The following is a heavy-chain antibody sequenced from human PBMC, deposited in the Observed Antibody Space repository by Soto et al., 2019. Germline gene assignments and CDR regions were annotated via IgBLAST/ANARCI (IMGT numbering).Heavy chain of an antibody. D-gene: IGHD3-10*01. J-gene: IGHJ4*02. CDR1: GFAFSSYS. CDR3: AKEDASGNYFPLDY. Sequence: GGSLRLSCAASGFAFSSYSMNWVRQAPGKGLEWVSSISGSGVSTYYADSVKGRFTISRDNSKNTLFLQMNSLRAEDTAIYYFAKEDASGNYFPLDYWSRGALVTVSS. CDR2: ISGSGVST. V-gene: IGHV3-23*01.